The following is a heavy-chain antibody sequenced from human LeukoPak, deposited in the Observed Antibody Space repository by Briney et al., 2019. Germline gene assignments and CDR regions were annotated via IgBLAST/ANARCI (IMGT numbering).Heavy chain of an antibody. D-gene: IGHD6-19*01. J-gene: IGHJ4*02. Sequence: GASVKVSCKASGYTFTSYDINWVRQATGQGLEWMGWMNPNSGNTGYAQKFQGRVTMTRNTSISTAYMELSSLRSEDTDVYYCARYSSGWSLFDYWGQGTLVTVSS. CDR2: MNPNSGNT. CDR3: ARYSSGWSLFDY. V-gene: IGHV1-8*01. CDR1: GYTFTSYD.